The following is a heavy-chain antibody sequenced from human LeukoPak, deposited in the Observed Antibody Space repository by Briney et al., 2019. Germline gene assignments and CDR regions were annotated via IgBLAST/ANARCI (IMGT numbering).Heavy chain of an antibody. Sequence: ASVKVSCKASGYTFTGYYMHWVRQATGQGLEWMGWMNPNSGNTGYAQKFQGRVTITRNTSISTAYMELSSLRSEDTAVYYCARGPDYYYMDVWGKGTTVTVSS. V-gene: IGHV1-8*03. CDR3: ARGPDYYYMDV. CDR2: MNPNSGNT. CDR1: GYTFTGYY. J-gene: IGHJ6*03.